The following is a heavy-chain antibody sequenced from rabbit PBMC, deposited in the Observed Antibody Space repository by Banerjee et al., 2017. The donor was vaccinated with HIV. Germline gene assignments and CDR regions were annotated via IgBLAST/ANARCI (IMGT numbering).Heavy chain of an antibody. CDR2: IYTTSSNNA. D-gene: IGHD8-1*01. CDR1: GFSFSNSYW. CDR3: ARGADSSYLDGMDL. Sequence: EESGGDLVKPEGSLTLTCTASGFSFSNSYWICWVRQAPGKGLEWIACIYTTSSNNAYYASWARGRFTISKTSSTTVTLQMTSLTAADTATYFCARGADSSYLDGMDLWGPGTLVTVS. V-gene: IGHV1S45*01. J-gene: IGHJ6*01.